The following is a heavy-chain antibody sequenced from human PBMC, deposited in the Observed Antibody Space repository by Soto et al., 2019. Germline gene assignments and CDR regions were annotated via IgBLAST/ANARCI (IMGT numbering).Heavy chain of an antibody. CDR2: INPNSGGT. D-gene: IGHD6-13*01. Sequence: ASVYVSFRASGYTFTGYYMHWVRQAPGQWLELMGWINPNSGGTNYAHKFQGRVTMTRDTSISTAYMEMSRLISDSADVDYCASGSRIXAAGTLYWGQGNLVTVSS. J-gene: IGHJ4*02. CDR1: GYTFTGYY. CDR3: ASGSRIXAAGTLY. V-gene: IGHV1-2*07.